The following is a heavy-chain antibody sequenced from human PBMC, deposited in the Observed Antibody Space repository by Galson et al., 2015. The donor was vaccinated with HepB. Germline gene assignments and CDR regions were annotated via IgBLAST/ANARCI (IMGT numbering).Heavy chain of an antibody. CDR1: GSTFSGFY. Sequence: SVKVSCKASGSTFSGFYLHWVRQAPGQGLEWMGMINSGDGFTYFAQKFQGRVTMARNTSTSTVYMEMSRLRSEDTAIYYCASAPTVSVTIDYWGQGTLLTVSP. V-gene: IGHV1-46*01. D-gene: IGHD2-21*02. CDR3: ASAPTVSVTIDY. J-gene: IGHJ4*02. CDR2: INSGDGFT.